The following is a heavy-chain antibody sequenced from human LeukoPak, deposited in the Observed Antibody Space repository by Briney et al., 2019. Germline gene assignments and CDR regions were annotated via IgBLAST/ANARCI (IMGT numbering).Heavy chain of an antibody. Sequence: SETLSLTCTVPGGSISSSSYYWGWIRQPPGKGLECIGSVYYSGNTYYNPSLKSRVTISVDTSKNQFSLKLSSVTAADTAVYYCASSPVVVVAALTKPGYYFDYWGQGTLVTVSS. V-gene: IGHV4-39*07. CDR1: GGSISSSSYY. J-gene: IGHJ4*02. D-gene: IGHD2-15*01. CDR3: ASSPVVVVAALTKPGYYFDY. CDR2: VYYSGNT.